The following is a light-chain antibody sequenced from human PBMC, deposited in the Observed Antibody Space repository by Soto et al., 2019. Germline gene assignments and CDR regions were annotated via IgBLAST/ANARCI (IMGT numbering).Light chain of an antibody. J-gene: IGLJ1*01. CDR1: SSDVGAYNY. CDR2: DVN. CDR3: SSYTSSSTYV. Sequence: QSALTQPASVSGSPGQSITISCTGTSSDVGAYNYVSWYQQHPGKAPRLMIYDVNNRPSGVSNRFSGSKSGNTASLTISGLQAEDEADYYCSSYTSSSTYVFGPGTKVTV. V-gene: IGLV2-14*03.